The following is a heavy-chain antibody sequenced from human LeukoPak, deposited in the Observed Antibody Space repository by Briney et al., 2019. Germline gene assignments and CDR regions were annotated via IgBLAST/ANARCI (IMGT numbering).Heavy chain of an antibody. CDR2: ITSSSGTV. CDR3: ARAGGGYQVFDN. V-gene: IGHV3-48*01. CDR1: GFTFNSYS. D-gene: IGHD1-26*01. J-gene: IGHJ4*02. Sequence: GGSLRLSCAASGFTFNSYSMNWVRQAPGKGLEWVSYITSSSGTVYYADSVKGRFTISRDNAKNSLYLQMNSLRAEDTAVYYCARAGGGYQVFDNWGQGTLVTVSS.